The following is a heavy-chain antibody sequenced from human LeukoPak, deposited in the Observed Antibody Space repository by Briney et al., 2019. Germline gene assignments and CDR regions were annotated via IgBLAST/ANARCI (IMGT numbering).Heavy chain of an antibody. V-gene: IGHV1-2*02. J-gene: IGHJ4*02. CDR3: AREDYGDRRYSN. Sequence: ASVKVSCKASRGTFSSYAISWVRQAPGQGLEWMGWINPNSGGTNYAQKFQGRVTMTRDTSISTAYMELSRLRSDDTAVYYCAREDYGDRRYSNWGQGALVTVSS. D-gene: IGHD4-17*01. CDR1: RGTFSSYA. CDR2: INPNSGGT.